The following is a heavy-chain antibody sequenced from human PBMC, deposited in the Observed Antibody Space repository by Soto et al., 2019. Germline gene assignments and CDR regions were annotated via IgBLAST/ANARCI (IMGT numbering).Heavy chain of an antibody. Sequence: VKVSCKASGGTFSSYAISWVRQAPGQGLEWMGGIIPIFGTANYAQKFQGRVTITADESTSTAYMELSSLRSEDTAVYYCARDSYCSGGSCYGDYYYYGMDVWGQGTTVTVSS. CDR3: ARDSYCSGGSCYGDYYYYGMDV. V-gene: IGHV1-69*13. CDR1: GGTFSSYA. D-gene: IGHD2-15*01. CDR2: IIPIFGTA. J-gene: IGHJ6*02.